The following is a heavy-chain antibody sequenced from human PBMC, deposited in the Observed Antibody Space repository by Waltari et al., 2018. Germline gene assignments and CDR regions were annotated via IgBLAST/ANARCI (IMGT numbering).Heavy chain of an antibody. CDR3: ARATYYYDNSGRGTFDI. V-gene: IGHV3-7*01. CDR1: GCSFPGYW. CDR2: IKQDGSEK. J-gene: IGHJ3*02. D-gene: IGHD3-22*01. Sequence: EGQLVESGGGFVQPGGSLRLSGEASGCSFPGYWMSWVRQAPGKGLEWVANIKQDGSEKNYVDSVKGRFTVSRDNAKKSLFLEMNSLRGEDTAVYYCARATYYYDNSGRGTFDIWGQGTRVTVSS.